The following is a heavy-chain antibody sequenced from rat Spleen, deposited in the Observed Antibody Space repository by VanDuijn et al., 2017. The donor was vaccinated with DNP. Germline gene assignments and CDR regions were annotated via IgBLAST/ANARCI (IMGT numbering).Heavy chain of an antibody. CDR2: MWSDGDT. V-gene: IGHV2-32*01. J-gene: IGHJ2*01. CDR3: ARDPGTTAFDY. CDR1: GFSLTTYG. D-gene: IGHD1-11*01. Sequence: QVQLKESGPGMVQPSQTLSLTCTVSGFSLTTYGVNWVRQPPGRGLVWMGVMWSDGDTSYNSALKSRLSLSRDTSKSQLFLKMNSLQTEDTATYYCARDPGTTAFDYWGQGVMVTVSS.